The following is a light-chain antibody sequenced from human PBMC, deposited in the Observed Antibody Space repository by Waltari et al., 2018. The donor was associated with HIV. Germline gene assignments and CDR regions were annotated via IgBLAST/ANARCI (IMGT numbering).Light chain of an antibody. CDR1: SSDVGGYNF. V-gene: IGLV2-11*01. CDR2: DVS. Sequence: QSALTQPRSVSGSPGQSVTISCTGTSSDVGGYNFVSWYQQHPGKAPKRVIYDVSKWPSGVPDRFSGSKSGNTASLTISGLQAEDEADYYCCSYTGSYTWVFGGGTELTVL. CDR3: CSYTGSYTWV. J-gene: IGLJ3*02.